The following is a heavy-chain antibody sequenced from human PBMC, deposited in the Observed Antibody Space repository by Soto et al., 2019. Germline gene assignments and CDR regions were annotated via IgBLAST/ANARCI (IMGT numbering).Heavy chain of an antibody. V-gene: IGHV2-26*04. CDR1: GFSLRNAGLG. CDR2: IFSNDEK. Sequence: QVTVKESGPVLVKPTETLTLTCTVSGFSLRNAGLGVSWIRQPPGKALEWLAHIFSNDEKSYSTSLKSRLTISKDTSRSQVVLIMTNMDPMDTATYYCASTYSTSWYWFDHWGQGTLVTVSS. CDR3: ASTYSTSWYWFDH. J-gene: IGHJ5*02. D-gene: IGHD6-13*01.